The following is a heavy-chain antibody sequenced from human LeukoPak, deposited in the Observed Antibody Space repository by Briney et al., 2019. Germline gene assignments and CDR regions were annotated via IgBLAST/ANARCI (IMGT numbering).Heavy chain of an antibody. CDR1: GFTFSSYS. CDR2: ISSSSSYI. Sequence: TGGSLRLSCAASGFTFSSYSMNWVRQAPGKGLEWVSSISSSSSYIYYADSVKGRFTISRDNAKNSLYLQMNSLRAEDTAVYYCARGLFTAAGTSNWGQGTLVTVSS. V-gene: IGHV3-21*01. CDR3: ARGLFTAAGTSN. D-gene: IGHD6-13*01. J-gene: IGHJ4*02.